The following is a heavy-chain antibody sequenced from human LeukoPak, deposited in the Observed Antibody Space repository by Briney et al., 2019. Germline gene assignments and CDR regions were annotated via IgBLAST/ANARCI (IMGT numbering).Heavy chain of an antibody. V-gene: IGHV3-33*01. CDR3: AREWGRIAVAGGPGY. Sequence: GGSLRLSCEASGFIFSNYGMHWVRQAPGKGLEWVALIWYDGQTKFYAVSVKGRFTISRDNSGNTLFLHMTSLRVEDTAVYYCAREWGRIAVAGGPGYWGQGALVTVSS. D-gene: IGHD6-19*01. CDR2: IWYDGQTK. J-gene: IGHJ4*02. CDR1: GFIFSNYG.